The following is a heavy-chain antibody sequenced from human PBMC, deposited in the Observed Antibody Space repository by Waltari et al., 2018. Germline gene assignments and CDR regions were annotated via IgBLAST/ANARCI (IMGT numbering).Heavy chain of an antibody. J-gene: IGHJ5*02. Sequence: QVQLQQWGAGLLKPSETLSLTCAVYGGSFSGYYWSWIRQPPGKGLEWIGEINHSGSTNDNPSLKMRVTISVDTSKNQFCLKLSSVTAADTAVYYCARGPYNWNPGHWFDPWGQGTLVTVSS. CDR1: GGSFSGYY. D-gene: IGHD1-20*01. CDR2: INHSGST. V-gene: IGHV4-34*01. CDR3: ARGPYNWNPGHWFDP.